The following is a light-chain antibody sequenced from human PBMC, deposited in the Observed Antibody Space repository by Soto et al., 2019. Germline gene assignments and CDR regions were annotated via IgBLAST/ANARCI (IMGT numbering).Light chain of an antibody. CDR2: EVS. CDR3: SSYISSSTLV. CDR1: SSDVGAYSY. Sequence: QSVLTQPASVSGPPGQSITISCTGTSSDVGAYSYVSWYQQHPGKAPKLMIYEVSNRPSGVSNRFSGSKSGNTASLTISGLQAEEEADYYCSSYISSSTLVFGTGTKVTVL. V-gene: IGLV2-14*01. J-gene: IGLJ1*01.